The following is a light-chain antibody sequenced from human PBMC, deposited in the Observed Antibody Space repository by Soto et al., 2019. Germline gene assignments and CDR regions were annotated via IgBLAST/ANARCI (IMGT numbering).Light chain of an antibody. J-gene: IGKJ1*01. CDR2: GVS. CDR1: QSVSSTL. Sequence: EIVLTQSTVALSLSPGERATLSCRASQSVSSTLLTWYQQKPGQAPRLLIYGVSSRDTGIPDRFSGSGSGTDFTLTISRLEPEDFAVYFCQHYGDSSWTFGQGTRVEIK. CDR3: QHYGDSSWT. V-gene: IGKV3-20*01.